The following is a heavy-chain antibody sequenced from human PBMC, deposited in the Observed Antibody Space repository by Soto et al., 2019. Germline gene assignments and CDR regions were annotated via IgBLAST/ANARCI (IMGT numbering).Heavy chain of an antibody. D-gene: IGHD6-13*01. CDR3: AKIGSSSSQDY. CDR2: ISYDGSNK. CDR1: GFTFSSYG. J-gene: IGHJ4*02. Sequence: QVQLVESGGGVVQPGRSLRLSCAASGFTFSSYGMHWVRQAPGKGLEWVAVISYDGSNKYYADSVKGRFTISRDNSKNTLYLLMNSLRAEDTAVYYCAKIGSSSSQDYWGQGTLVTVSS. V-gene: IGHV3-30*18.